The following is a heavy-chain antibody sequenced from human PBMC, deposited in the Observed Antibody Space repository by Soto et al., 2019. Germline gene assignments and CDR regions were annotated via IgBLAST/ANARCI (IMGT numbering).Heavy chain of an antibody. CDR1: GYSFTSYW. J-gene: IGHJ5*02. CDR2: IYPGDSDT. CDR3: ASMYSSSWQSEAWFDP. Sequence: GESLKISCKGSGYSFTSYWIGWVRQMPGKGLEWMGIIYPGDSDTRYSPSFQGQVTISADKSISTAYLQWSSLKASDTAMYYCASMYSSSWQSEAWFDPWGQGTLVTVSS. V-gene: IGHV5-51*01. D-gene: IGHD6-13*01.